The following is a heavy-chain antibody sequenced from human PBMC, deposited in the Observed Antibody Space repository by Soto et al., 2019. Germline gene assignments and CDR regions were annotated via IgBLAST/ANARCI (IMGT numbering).Heavy chain of an antibody. CDR3: ARDASYYSLWSGYYPSRNGMDV. V-gene: IGHV3-33*01. CDR2: IWYDGSKK. CDR1: GFTFSSFG. J-gene: IGHJ6*02. D-gene: IGHD3-3*01. Sequence: QVQVVESGGGVVQPGRSLRLSCAASGFTFSSFGMHWVRQAPGKGLEWVSLIWYDGSKKSYGDSVKGRFTISRDNSSKTVYMQMKSLRADDTAVYYCARDASYYSLWSGYYPSRNGMDVWGQGTTVTVSS.